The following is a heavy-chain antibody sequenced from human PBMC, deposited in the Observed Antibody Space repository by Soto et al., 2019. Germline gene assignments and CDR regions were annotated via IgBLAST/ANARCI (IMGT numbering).Heavy chain of an antibody. Sequence: SETLSLTCAVYGGSFSGYYWSWIRQPPWKGLEWIGEINHSGSTNYNPSLKSRVTISVDTSKNQFSLKLSSVTAADTAVYYCARGLIAVAGPPGAFDIWGQGTMVTVSS. D-gene: IGHD6-19*01. V-gene: IGHV4-34*01. J-gene: IGHJ3*02. CDR2: INHSGST. CDR3: ARGLIAVAGPPGAFDI. CDR1: GGSFSGYY.